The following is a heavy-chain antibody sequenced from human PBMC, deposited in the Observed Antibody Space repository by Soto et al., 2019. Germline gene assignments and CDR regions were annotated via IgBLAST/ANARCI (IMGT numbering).Heavy chain of an antibody. J-gene: IGHJ4*02. CDR2: ISKSGTT. CDR3: VRDNRYYGSDY. V-gene: IGHV4-61*01. D-gene: IGHD3-10*01. CDR1: GGSVSSGSYY. Sequence: QVQLQESGPGLVEPSETLSLTCTVSGGSVSSGSYYWTWIRQAPGKGLEWIGYISKSGTTNYNPALKSXXTXSXXTSKNQFSLQLSSVTAADTAVYYCVRDNRYYGSDYWGQGALVTVSS.